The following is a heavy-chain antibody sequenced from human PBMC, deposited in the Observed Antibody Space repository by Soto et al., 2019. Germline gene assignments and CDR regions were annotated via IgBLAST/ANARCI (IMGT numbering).Heavy chain of an antibody. D-gene: IGHD2-2*01. V-gene: IGHV3-7*03. CDR3: ARETLDDIVVVPAAVDVVDI. CDR2: IKQDGSEK. CDR1: GFTFSSYW. J-gene: IGHJ3*02. Sequence: PGGSLRLSCAASGFTFSSYWMSWVRQAPGKGREWVANIKQDGSEKYYVDSVKGRFTICRDNAKNSLYLQMNSLRAEDTAVYYCARETLDDIVVVPAAVDVVDIWGQGTMVTFSS.